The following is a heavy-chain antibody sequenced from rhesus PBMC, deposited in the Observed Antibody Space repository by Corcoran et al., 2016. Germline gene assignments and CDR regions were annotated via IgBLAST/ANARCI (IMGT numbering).Heavy chain of an antibody. Sequence: EVQLVQSGTEVKKPGASVKISCKASGYTFTDFYLHWVRQAPGNGLGWRGRVDPEDGKAIHQQNSQDRVTIPADASTDTAYRELGSLRSEATAVYYCATGGGWGQGVLVTVSS. CDR2: VDPEDGKA. CDR3: ATGGG. CDR1: GYTFTDFY. V-gene: IGHV1-111*02. J-gene: IGHJ4*01.